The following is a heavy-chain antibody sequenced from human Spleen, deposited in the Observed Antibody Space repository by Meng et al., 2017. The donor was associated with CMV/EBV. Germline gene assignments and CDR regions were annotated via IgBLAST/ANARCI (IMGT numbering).Heavy chain of an antibody. CDR3: ARGLIGGIGGCLDI. J-gene: IGHJ3*02. D-gene: IGHD1-26*01. CDR1: GYTFASYG. V-gene: IGHV1-18*01. CDR2: ISINNGNT. Sequence: ASVKVSCKASGYTFASYGIHWVRQAPGQGLEWMGWISINNGNTKSAQKLQDRVTMTSDTSTNTAYMELRSLRSDDTAVYFGARGLIGGIGGCLDIWGQGTMVTVSS.